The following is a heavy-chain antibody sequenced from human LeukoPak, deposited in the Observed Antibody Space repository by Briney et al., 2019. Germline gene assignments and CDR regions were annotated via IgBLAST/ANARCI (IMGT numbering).Heavy chain of an antibody. CDR2: ISWNSGSI. V-gene: IGHV3-9*01. CDR3: AKDTSDSSVDAFDI. D-gene: IGHD3-22*01. CDR1: GFTFDDYA. J-gene: IGHJ3*02. Sequence: GRSLRPSCAASGFTFDDYAMHWVRQAPGKGLEWVSGISWNSGSIGYADSVKGRFTISRDNAKNSLYLQMNSRRAEDTALYYCAKDTSDSSVDAFDIWGQGTMVTVSS.